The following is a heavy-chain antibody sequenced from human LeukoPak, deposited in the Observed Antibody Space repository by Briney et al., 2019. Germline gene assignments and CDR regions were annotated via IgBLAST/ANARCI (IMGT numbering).Heavy chain of an antibody. V-gene: IGHV3-23*01. Sequence: GGSLRLSCAASGFTFSSYAMSWVRQAPGKGLEWVSSFSKSGGTTYYADSVKGRFTISRDNSKNTLYLQMNSLRAEDTAVYYCAKMQAELLWFGELGPYYFDYWGQGTLVTVSS. CDR3: AKMQAELLWFGELGPYYFDY. J-gene: IGHJ4*02. CDR1: GFTFSSYA. D-gene: IGHD3-10*01. CDR2: FSKSGGTT.